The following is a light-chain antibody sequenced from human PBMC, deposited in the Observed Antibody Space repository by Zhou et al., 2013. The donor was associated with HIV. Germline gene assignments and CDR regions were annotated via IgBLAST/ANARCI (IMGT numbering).Light chain of an antibody. V-gene: IGKV3-20*01. CDR2: GAS. Sequence: ESVLTQSPGTLSLSPGERATLSCRASQSVNSNYLAWYQQKPGQAPRLLIYGASSRATGIPDKFTGSGSGTDFTFTIARLEPEDFAVYYCQQYGGSPWTFGQGTKVDIK. CDR3: QQYGGSPWT. CDR1: QSVNSNY. J-gene: IGKJ1*01.